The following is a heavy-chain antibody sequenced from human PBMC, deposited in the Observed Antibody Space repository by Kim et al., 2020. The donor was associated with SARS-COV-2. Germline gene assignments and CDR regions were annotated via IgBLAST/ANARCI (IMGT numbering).Heavy chain of an antibody. Sequence: GGSLRLSCIASGFNFDNYGMSWVRQVPGKGLEWVAVIKQDGSANYYVDSVKGRFTISRDNADNSLYLRMNSLGAEDTAVYYCTRGRLYREYCGQGFLVT. V-gene: IGHV3-7*01. CDR3: TRGRLYREY. J-gene: IGHJ1*01. CDR2: IKQDGSAN. CDR1: GFNFDNYG. D-gene: IGHD6-25*01.